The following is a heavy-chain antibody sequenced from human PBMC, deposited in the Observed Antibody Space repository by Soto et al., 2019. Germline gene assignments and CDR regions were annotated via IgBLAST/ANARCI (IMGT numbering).Heavy chain of an antibody. CDR3: ARGRFDP. D-gene: IGHD6-13*01. J-gene: IGHJ5*02. V-gene: IGHV4-59*01. Sequence: SGTLSLTCPVFGGSISSFYWSWIRQPPGKGLEWIGYIYYSGSTNYNPSLKSRVTISVDTSKNQFSLKLSSVTAADTAVYYCARGRFDPWGQGTLVTVSS. CDR1: GGSISSFY. CDR2: IYYSGST.